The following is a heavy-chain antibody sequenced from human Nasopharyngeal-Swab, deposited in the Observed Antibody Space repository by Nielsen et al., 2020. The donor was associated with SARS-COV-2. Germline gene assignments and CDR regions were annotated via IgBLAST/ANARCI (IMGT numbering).Heavy chain of an antibody. V-gene: IGHV4-59*08. Sequence: SETLSLTCTVSGGSIRNYYGSWIRQPPGKGLEWIGYIYYTGSTDYNPSLKSRVTISVDTSRNQFSLKLSPVTATDTAIYYCARRDYGTLFDYWGRGTLVTVSS. CDR1: GGSIRNYY. J-gene: IGHJ4*02. D-gene: IGHD4-17*01. CDR2: IYYTGST. CDR3: ARRDYGTLFDY.